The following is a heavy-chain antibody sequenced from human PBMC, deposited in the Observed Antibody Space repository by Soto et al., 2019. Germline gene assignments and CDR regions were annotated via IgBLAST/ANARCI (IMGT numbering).Heavy chain of an antibody. CDR3: VRDLGGTGYFDY. J-gene: IGHJ4*02. CDR1: GASISSGGYH. CDR2: MYYSGST. D-gene: IGHD1-1*01. V-gene: IGHV4-31*03. Sequence: QVQLQESGPGLVKPSQTLSLTCTVSGASISSGGYHWSWIRHHPEKGLEWIGHMYYSGSTYYNPSLKSRLTISVDTSKNQFSLKLSSVTAADTAVYYCVRDLGGTGYFDYWGQGTLVTVSS.